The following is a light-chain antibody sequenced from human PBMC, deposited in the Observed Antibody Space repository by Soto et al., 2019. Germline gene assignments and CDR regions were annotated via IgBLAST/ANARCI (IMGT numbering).Light chain of an antibody. CDR1: QSVSSY. V-gene: IGKV3-20*01. Sequence: EIVLTQSPATLSLSHGERATLSCRASQSVSSYLAWYQQKPGQAPRLLIYDASNRATGIPARFSGSGSGTDFTLTISRLEPEDFAVYYCQQYGSSPSTFGQGTKVDIK. J-gene: IGKJ1*01. CDR2: DAS. CDR3: QQYGSSPST.